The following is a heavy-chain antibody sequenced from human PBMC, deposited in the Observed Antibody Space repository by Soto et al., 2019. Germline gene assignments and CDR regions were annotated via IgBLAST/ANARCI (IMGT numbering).Heavy chain of an antibody. Sequence: QVQLVQSGAEVRKPGASVKVSCKASGYSVTSYYIHWVRQAPGQGLEGMGIINPSGDATTYAQRSQRRVTMTSDTYTNTIHMALSSLRSEDTAAYFCPSLGPWFGAPWRRQYFDFWGQGTLVTVSS. CDR2: INPSGDAT. CDR3: PSLGPWFGAPWRRQYFDF. CDR1: GYSVTSYY. J-gene: IGHJ4*02. D-gene: IGHD3-10*01. V-gene: IGHV1-46*03.